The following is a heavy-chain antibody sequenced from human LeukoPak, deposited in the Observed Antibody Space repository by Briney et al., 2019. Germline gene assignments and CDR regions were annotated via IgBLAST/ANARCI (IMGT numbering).Heavy chain of an antibody. CDR2: IYHSGST. CDR1: GYSISSSKW. J-gene: IGHJ5*02. D-gene: IGHD2-21*02. CDR3: TRGEGDLDP. Sequence: SETLSLTCTVSGYSISSSKWWSWVRQSPGKGLEWIGEIYHSGSTIYNPSLKSRVSISVDKSQNQFSLKLSSVTAADTAIYFCTRGEGDLDPWGQGTLVTVSS. V-gene: IGHV4-4*02.